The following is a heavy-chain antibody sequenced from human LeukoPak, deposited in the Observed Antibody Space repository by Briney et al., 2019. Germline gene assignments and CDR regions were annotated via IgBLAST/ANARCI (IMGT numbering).Heavy chain of an antibody. V-gene: IGHV4-59*08. CDR3: ARLPHSYDSSGYYREDY. CDR2: IYYSGST. Sequence: GSLRLSCAASGFTFSSYWMSWIRQPPGKGLEWIGYIYYSGSTNYNPSLKSRVTISVDTSKNQFSLKLSSVTAADTAVYYCARLPHSYDSSGYYREDYWGQGTLVTVSS. D-gene: IGHD3-22*01. J-gene: IGHJ4*02. CDR1: GFTFSSYW.